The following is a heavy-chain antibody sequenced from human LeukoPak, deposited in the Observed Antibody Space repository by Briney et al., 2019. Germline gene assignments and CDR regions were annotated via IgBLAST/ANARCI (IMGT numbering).Heavy chain of an antibody. J-gene: IGHJ4*02. CDR3: ANFGWDSSSWTTDDYFDY. D-gene: IGHD6-13*01. V-gene: IGHV3-23*01. Sequence: GGSLRLSCAASGFTFSSYAMSWVRQAPGKGLEWVSAISGIGGSTYYADSVKGRFTISRDNSKNTLYLQMNSLRAEDTAVYYCANFGWDSSSWTTDDYFDYWGQGSLVTVSS. CDR2: ISGIGGST. CDR1: GFTFSSYA.